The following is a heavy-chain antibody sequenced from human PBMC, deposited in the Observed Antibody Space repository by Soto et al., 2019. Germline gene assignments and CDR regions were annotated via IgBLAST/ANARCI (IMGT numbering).Heavy chain of an antibody. Sequence: PSENLSLTCTVSGGAISGYYWTWIRQPAGKGLEWIGRIYSSGGTKYNPSLKSRVDMSLDMSKNQFSLRLNSVTAADTAVYYCAIGQRSPDSFHLSGQGTLVTLS. CDR3: AIGQRSPDSFHL. V-gene: IGHV4-4*07. J-gene: IGHJ5*02. CDR1: GGAISGYY. D-gene: IGHD6-25*01. CDR2: IYSSGGT.